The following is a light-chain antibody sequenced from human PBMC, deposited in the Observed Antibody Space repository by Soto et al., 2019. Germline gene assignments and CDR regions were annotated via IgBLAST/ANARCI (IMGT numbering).Light chain of an antibody. J-gene: IGLJ1*01. Sequence: QSVLTQPPSASGSPGQSVAISCTGTSGDVGGQNYVSWYQQHPGKAPKLIIYAVSNRPSGVPDRFSGSKSGNTASLTISGLRAEDEADYYCCSHAGNNNYVFXTGTKLTVL. V-gene: IGLV2-8*01. CDR1: SGDVGGQNY. CDR2: AVS. CDR3: CSHAGNNNYV.